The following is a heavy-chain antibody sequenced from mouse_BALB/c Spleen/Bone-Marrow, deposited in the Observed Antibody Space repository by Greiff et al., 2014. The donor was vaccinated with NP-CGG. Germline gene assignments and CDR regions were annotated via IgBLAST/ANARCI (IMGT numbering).Heavy chain of an antibody. CDR1: GYTFTSYW. CDR2: IDPSDSET. J-gene: IGHJ4*01. CDR3: ARALGDGYYYAMDY. V-gene: IGHV1-69*02. Sequence: QVQLQQSGAELVKPGAPVRLSCKASGYTFTSYWMNWVKQRPGRGLEWIGRIDPSDSETYYNQKFRDKATLTVDKSSSTAYIQLSSLTSEDSAVYYCARALGDGYYYAMDYWGQGTSVTVSS. D-gene: IGHD2-3*01.